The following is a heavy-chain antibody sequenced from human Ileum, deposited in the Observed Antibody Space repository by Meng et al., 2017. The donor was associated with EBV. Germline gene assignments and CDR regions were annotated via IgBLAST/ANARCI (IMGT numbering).Heavy chain of an antibody. Sequence: VQLPEAGPGLVNPSDPLSLTCAVSGYSISTTNWWGWIRQPPGKGLEWIGHIYYSGTTYNNPSLKSRVTMSIDPSKNQFSLKLSSVTAVDTAVYYCARNSESGSYIDYWGLGTLVTVSS. D-gene: IGHD1-26*01. CDR3: ARNSESGSYIDY. CDR2: IYYSGTT. J-gene: IGHJ4*02. CDR1: GYSISTTNW. V-gene: IGHV4-28*01.